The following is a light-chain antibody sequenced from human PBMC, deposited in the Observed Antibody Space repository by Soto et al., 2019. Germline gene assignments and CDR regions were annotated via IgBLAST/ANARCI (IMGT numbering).Light chain of an antibody. J-gene: IGKJ1*01. CDR3: QQYNNWPPWT. V-gene: IGKV3-15*01. CDR1: QYINTR. CDR2: GAS. Sequence: DIVLTQSPATLSSFPGDRVTLSCRASQYINTRLAWYQQKPGQAPRLLIYGASTRATGIPARFSGSGSGTEFTLTISSLQSEDFAVYYCQQYNNWPPWTFGQGTKVDIK.